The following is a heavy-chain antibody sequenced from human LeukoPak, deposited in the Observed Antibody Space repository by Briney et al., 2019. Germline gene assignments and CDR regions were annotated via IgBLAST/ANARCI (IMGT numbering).Heavy chain of an antibody. V-gene: IGHV4-59*11. Sequence: SETLSLTCSVSGGSISSHYWSWIRQPPGKGLEWIGYIYYSGSTNYNPSLKSRVTISVDTSKNQLSLKLSSVTAADTAVYYCARVDFWSGYPPHYYFDYWGQGTPVTVSS. D-gene: IGHD3-3*01. CDR1: GGSISSHY. CDR2: IYYSGST. CDR3: ARVDFWSGYPPHYYFDY. J-gene: IGHJ4*02.